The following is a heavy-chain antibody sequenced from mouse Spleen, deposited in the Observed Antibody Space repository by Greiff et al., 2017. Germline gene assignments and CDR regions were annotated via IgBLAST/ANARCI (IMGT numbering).Heavy chain of an antibody. V-gene: IGHV7-3*02. CDR1: GFTFTDYY. Sequence: EVKLVESGGGLVQPGGSLRLSCATSGFTFTDYYMSWVRQPPGKALEWLGFIRNKANGYTTEYSASVKGRFTISRDNSQSILYLQMNTLRAEDSATYYCARAAYYSFDYWGQGTTLTVSS. CDR3: ARAAYYSFDY. D-gene: IGHD2-10*01. J-gene: IGHJ2*01. CDR2: IRNKANGYTT.